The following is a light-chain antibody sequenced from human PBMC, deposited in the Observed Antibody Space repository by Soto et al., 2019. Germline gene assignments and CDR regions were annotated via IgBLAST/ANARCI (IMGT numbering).Light chain of an antibody. CDR3: QQFDNLPLT. CDR2: DAS. V-gene: IGKV1-33*01. CDR1: QDITNY. Sequence: DIQMTQSPSSLSASVGDRVTITCQASQDITNYLNWYQQKPGKAPKILIYDASVLEAGVPSRFSGGGSGTHFTLTITSLQAEDVATYYCQQFDNLPLTVGGGTNLEIK. J-gene: IGKJ4*01.